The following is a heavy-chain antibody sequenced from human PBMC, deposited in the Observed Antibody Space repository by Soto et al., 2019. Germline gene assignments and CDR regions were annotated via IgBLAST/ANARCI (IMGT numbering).Heavy chain of an antibody. CDR1: VSTLSSYA. CDR2: IIPIFGTA. Sequence: ASVKVSCKASVSTLSSYAISWVRQAPGQGLEWMGGIIPIFGTANYAQKFQGRVTITADESTSTAYMELSSLRSEDTAVYYCAGVCGGGWFDPWGQGTLVTVSS. D-gene: IGHD3-16*01. J-gene: IGHJ5*02. CDR3: AGVCGGGWFDP. V-gene: IGHV1-69*13.